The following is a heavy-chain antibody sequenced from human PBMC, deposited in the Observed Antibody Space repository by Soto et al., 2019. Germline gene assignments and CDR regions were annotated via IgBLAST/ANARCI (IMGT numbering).Heavy chain of an antibody. Sequence: QLQLQESGPGLVKPSETLSLTCSVSGGSIRSNIYYWGWIRQPPGKGLEWIATVHYSGSTSYTPSRKSRVTTSADTSKNQFSLRLNSVTAADTAVYYCARQHYYDSSGYYTWNWGQGTRVTVSS. J-gene: IGHJ4*02. CDR2: VHYSGST. V-gene: IGHV4-39*01. CDR1: GGSIRSNIYY. D-gene: IGHD3-22*01. CDR3: ARQHYYDSSGYYTWN.